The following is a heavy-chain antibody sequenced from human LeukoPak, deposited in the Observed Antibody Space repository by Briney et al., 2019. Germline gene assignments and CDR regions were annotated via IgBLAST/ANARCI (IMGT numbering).Heavy chain of an antibody. V-gene: IGHV3-15*04. CDR2: IESKTDGGTT. CDR3: TTYGSGRKFDY. Sequence: PGGSLRLSCAASGFSFSDAWMSWVRQIPEKGLEWVGRIESKTDGGTTDYAAPVKGRFTISRDDSTNTLYLQINSLKSEATAVYYCTTYGSGRKFDYWGQGILVTVSS. D-gene: IGHD3-10*01. J-gene: IGHJ4*02. CDR1: GFSFSDAW.